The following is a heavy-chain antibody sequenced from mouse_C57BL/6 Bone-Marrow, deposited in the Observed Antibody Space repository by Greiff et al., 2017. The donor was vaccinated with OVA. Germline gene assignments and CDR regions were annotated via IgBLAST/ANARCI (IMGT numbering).Heavy chain of an antibody. CDR1: GFSLTSSG. CDR2: IWGVGST. Sequence: QVQLQQSGPGLVAPSQSLSITCTVSGFSLTSSGVDWVRQSPGKGLEWLGVIWGVGSTNYNSALKSRLSISKDNSKNHVFLKMNILQTDDTAMYYCAIGGDGTWFAYWGQGTLVTVSA. CDR3: AIGGDGTWFAY. J-gene: IGHJ3*01. V-gene: IGHV2-6*01. D-gene: IGHD1-1*01.